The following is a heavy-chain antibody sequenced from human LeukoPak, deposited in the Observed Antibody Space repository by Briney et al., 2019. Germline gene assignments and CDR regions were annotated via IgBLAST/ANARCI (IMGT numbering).Heavy chain of an antibody. CDR2: ISSSGSTI. CDR1: GFTFSSYE. D-gene: IGHD3-16*02. J-gene: IGHJ4*02. CDR3: AREYVRGSYRPFTLDY. V-gene: IGHV3-48*03. Sequence: PGGSLRLSCAASGFTFSSYEMNWVRQAPGKGLEWVSYISSSGSTIYYADSVKGRFTISRDNAKNSLYLQMNSLRAEDTAVYYCAREYVRGSYRPFTLDYWGQGTLVTVSS.